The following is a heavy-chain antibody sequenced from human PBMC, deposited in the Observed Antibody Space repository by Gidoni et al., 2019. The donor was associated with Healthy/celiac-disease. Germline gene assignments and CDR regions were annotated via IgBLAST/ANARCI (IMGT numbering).Heavy chain of an antibody. CDR1: GGSISSSSYY. CDR2: IYYSGST. CDR3: AGLDDYYYYMDV. Sequence: QLQLQESGPGLVKPSETLSLTCTVPGGSISSSSYYWGWIRQPPGKGLEWIGSIYYSGSTYYNPSLKSRVTISVDTSKNQFSLKLSSVTAADTAVYYCAGLDDYYYYMDVWGKGTTVTVSS. J-gene: IGHJ6*03. V-gene: IGHV4-39*01.